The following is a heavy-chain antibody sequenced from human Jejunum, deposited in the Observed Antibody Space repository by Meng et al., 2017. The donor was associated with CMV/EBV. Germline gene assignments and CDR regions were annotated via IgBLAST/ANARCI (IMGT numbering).Heavy chain of an antibody. J-gene: IGHJ5*02. D-gene: IGHD4-17*01. CDR2: IYYSGST. CDR1: GGSFSGYY. Sequence: QVQLQQWGAGLLKPSEXLSLTCGVYGGSFSGYYWSWIRQPPGKGLEWIGYIYYSGSTYSNASLKSRVTISIDRSKNQFSLKLSSVTAADTAVYYCARDRKHYGERGWFDPWGQGTLVTVSS. V-gene: IGHV4-34*01. CDR3: ARDRKHYGERGWFDP.